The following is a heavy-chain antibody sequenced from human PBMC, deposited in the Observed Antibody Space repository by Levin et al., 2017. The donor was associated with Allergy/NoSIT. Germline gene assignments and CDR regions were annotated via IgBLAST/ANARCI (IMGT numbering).Heavy chain of an antibody. CDR1: GGSISYSNTYY. CDR2: IYYSGST. CDR3: ARLTPDYGLGH. D-gene: IGHD4-17*01. J-gene: IGHJ4*02. V-gene: IGHV4-39*01. Sequence: SQTLSLTCTVSGGSISYSNTYYWGWIRQPPGKGLEWIGSIYYSGSTYYNPSLKSRVTISVDTSKNQFSLQLSSVTAADTAVYYCARLTPDYGLGHWGQGTLVTVSS.